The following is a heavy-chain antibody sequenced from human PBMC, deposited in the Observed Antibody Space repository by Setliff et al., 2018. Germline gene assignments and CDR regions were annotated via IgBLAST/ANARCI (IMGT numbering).Heavy chain of an antibody. J-gene: IGHJ4*02. CDR3: ARDNTMVGATDY. D-gene: IGHD1-26*01. CDR1: GGSLTQRY. Sequence: SETLSLTCTLSGGSLTQRYWSWVRQPPGKGLEWIGYVYYNGNTNYSPSLKSRVTISVDTSKNQFSLRLRSATAADTAVYFCARDNTMVGATDYWGLGTLVTVSS. CDR2: VYYNGNT. V-gene: IGHV4-59*11.